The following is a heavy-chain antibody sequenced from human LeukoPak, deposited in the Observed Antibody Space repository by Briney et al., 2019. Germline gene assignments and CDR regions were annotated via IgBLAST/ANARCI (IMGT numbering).Heavy chain of an antibody. J-gene: IGHJ4*02. Sequence: GASVKVSCKASGGTFSSYAISWVRQAPGQGLEWTGRIIPIFGTANYAQKFQGRVTITTDESTSTAYMELSSLRSEDTAVYYCASSSGYYNADDYWGQGTLVTVSS. CDR2: IIPIFGTA. CDR3: ASSSGYYNADDY. CDR1: GGTFSSYA. D-gene: IGHD3-22*01. V-gene: IGHV1-69*05.